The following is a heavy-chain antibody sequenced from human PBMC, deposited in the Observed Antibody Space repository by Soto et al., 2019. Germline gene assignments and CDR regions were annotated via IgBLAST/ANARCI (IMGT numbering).Heavy chain of an antibody. CDR1: GYTFTSYG. J-gene: IGHJ4*02. D-gene: IGHD1-1*01. CDR2: ISAHNGNT. Sequence: QVHLVQSGAEVKKPGASVKVSCKASGYTFTSYGITWVRQAPGQGLEWMGWISAHNGNTDYAQKLQGRVIVTTDTSTSPAYMELRSLGSDDTAVYYCARGRYGDYWGQGALVTVSS. V-gene: IGHV1-18*01. CDR3: ARGRYGDY.